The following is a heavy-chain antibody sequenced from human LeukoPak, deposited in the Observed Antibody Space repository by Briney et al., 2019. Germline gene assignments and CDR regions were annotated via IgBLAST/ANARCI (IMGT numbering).Heavy chain of an antibody. D-gene: IGHD3-10*01. V-gene: IGHV3-30*04. CDR3: ARDPVGSGSYRYYFDY. J-gene: IGHJ4*02. Sequence: GGSLRLSCAAPGFTFSSYAMHWVRQAPGKGLEWVAVISYDGSNKYYADSVKGRFTISRDNSKNTLYLQMNSLRAEDTAVYYCARDPVGSGSYRYYFDYWGQGTLVTVSS. CDR2: ISYDGSNK. CDR1: GFTFSSYA.